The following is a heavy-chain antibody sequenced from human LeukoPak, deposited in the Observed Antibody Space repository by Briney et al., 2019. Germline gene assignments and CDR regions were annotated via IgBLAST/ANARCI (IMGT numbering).Heavy chain of an antibody. V-gene: IGHV3-30*04. CDR3: AREKNYYDRSGYNDY. Sequence: AGGSLRLSCAASGFTFSNYIIHWVRQAPGKGLEWVARISSDGRDEYYADSVKGRFTISRDNSKHTLNLQMDSLRVEDTAVYYCAREKNYYDRSGYNDYWGQGTLVTVSS. D-gene: IGHD3-22*01. CDR1: GFTFSNYI. CDR2: ISSDGRDE. J-gene: IGHJ4*02.